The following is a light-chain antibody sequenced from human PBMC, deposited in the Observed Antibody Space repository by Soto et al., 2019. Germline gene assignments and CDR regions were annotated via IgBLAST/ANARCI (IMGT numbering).Light chain of an antibody. CDR3: QQYGGSPFT. CDR2: GAS. CDR1: QSVSSSS. Sequence: EIVLTQSPGTLSLSPGERATLSCRASQSVSSSSLAWYQQKPGQAPRLLIYGASSRVTGIPDRFSGSGSGTDFTLTISGLYSEDFAVYYCQQYGGSPFTFGPGTKVDIK. V-gene: IGKV3-20*01. J-gene: IGKJ3*01.